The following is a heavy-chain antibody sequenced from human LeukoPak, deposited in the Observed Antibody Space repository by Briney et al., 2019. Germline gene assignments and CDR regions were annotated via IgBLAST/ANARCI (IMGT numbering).Heavy chain of an antibody. CDR2: TYYRSKWFN. Sequence: SQTLSLTCAISGDSVSSNSAAWTWIRQSPSRGLEWLGRTYYRSKWFNDYPLSLKSRITIDPDTSKNQFPLHLRSVTPEDTAVYYCVRVAGDNLFDHWGQGTLVTVSS. CDR1: GDSVSSNSAA. J-gene: IGHJ4*02. CDR3: VRVAGDNLFDH. V-gene: IGHV6-1*01. D-gene: IGHD4-17*01.